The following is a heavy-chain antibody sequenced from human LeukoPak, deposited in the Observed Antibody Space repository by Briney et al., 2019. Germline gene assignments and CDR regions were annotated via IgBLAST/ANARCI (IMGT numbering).Heavy chain of an antibody. CDR2: IYPGDSDT. V-gene: IGHV5-51*01. CDR1: GYSFTNYW. CDR3: ARPYVVGNDAFDI. D-gene: IGHD2-15*01. Sequence: LGESLKISCKGSGYSFTNYWIGWVRQMPGKGLELMGIIYPGDSDTRYSPSFQGQVTISADKSISTAYLQWSSLKASDTAIYYCARPYVVGNDAFDIWGQGTMVTVSS. J-gene: IGHJ3*02.